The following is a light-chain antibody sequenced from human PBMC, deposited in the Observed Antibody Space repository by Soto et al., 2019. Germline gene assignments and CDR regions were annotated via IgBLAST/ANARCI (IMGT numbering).Light chain of an antibody. CDR1: SSDVGAYNS. CDR2: DVS. V-gene: IGLV2-14*01. CDR3: SSYTSSSTLV. J-gene: IGLJ1*01. Sequence: QSALTQPASVSGSPGQSITISCTGTSSDVGAYNSVAWYQHNPGKAPKLMIYDVSNRPSGVSSRFSDSKSANTASLSISGLQADDEADYYCSSYTSSSTLVFGTGTKLTVL.